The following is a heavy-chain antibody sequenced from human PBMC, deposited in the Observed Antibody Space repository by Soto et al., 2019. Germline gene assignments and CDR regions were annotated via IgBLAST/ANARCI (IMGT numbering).Heavy chain of an antibody. J-gene: IGHJ3*02. Sequence: VRLLRLPYGALGCTFVSYGRSRVLQAPGKGLEWVSAISGSGGSTYYADSVKGRFTISRDNSKNTLYLQMNSLRAEDTAVYYCAKDPAYYDFCSGYTSGPSDAFDIWGQGTMVTVPS. CDR1: GCTFVSYG. D-gene: IGHD3-3*01. V-gene: IGHV3-23*01. CDR3: AKDPAYYDFCSGYTSGPSDAFDI. CDR2: ISGSGGST.